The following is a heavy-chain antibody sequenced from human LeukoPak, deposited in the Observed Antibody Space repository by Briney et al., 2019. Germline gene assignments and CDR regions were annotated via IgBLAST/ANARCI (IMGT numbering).Heavy chain of an antibody. Sequence: GGSLRLSCAASGITVSSNYMSWVRQAPGKGLEWVSVLYAERDTHYADSVKGRFTISRDNSKNTVYLQMSSLRVEDTAVYYCAKGHIDSSGWYHYFDHWAQGTLITVSS. J-gene: IGHJ4*02. CDR3: AKGHIDSSGWYHYFDH. CDR1: GITVSSNY. V-gene: IGHV3-66*01. CDR2: LYAERDT. D-gene: IGHD6-19*01.